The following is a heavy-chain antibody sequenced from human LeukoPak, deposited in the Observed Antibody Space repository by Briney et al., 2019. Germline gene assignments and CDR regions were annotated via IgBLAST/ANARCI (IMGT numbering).Heavy chain of an antibody. CDR1: GFTFSSYG. CDR3: ARGYDYTHYYFDY. Sequence: GGSLRLSCAASGFTFSSYGMHWVRQAPGKGLEWVAFMSHDGSTKYYADSVKGRFTISRDNSKNTLYLQMNSLRAEDTAVYYCARGYDYTHYYFDYWGQGTLVTVSS. CDR2: MSHDGSTK. D-gene: IGHD2-2*02. J-gene: IGHJ4*02. V-gene: IGHV3-30*05.